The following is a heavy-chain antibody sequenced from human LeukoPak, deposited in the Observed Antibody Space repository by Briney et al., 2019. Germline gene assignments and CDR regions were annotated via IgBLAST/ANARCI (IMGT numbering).Heavy chain of an antibody. CDR2: IKQDGSEK. J-gene: IGHJ3*01. CDR3: AGDRFDMVTGYNDAFDF. CDR1: GFPFTTYW. Sequence: GGSLRLSCAASGFPFTTYWMSWVRRPPGKGLEWLANIKQDGSEKYYVDSVKGRFTISRDNAKTSLYLQMNSLRAEDTAVYYCAGDRFDMVTGYNDAFDFLGQGKMVTVSS. D-gene: IGHD3-9*01. V-gene: IGHV3-7*01.